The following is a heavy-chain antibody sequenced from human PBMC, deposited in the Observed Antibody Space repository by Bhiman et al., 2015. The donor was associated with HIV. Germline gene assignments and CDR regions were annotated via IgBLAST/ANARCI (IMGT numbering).Heavy chain of an antibody. CDR1: GFTFSSYG. Sequence: QVQLVESGGGVVQPGRSLRLSCSASGFTFSSYGMHWVRQAPGKGLEWVAVMSYDGSNKYYADSVKGRFTISRDNSKNTLYLQMNSLRAEDTAVYYCARGSSSSLSAERFDPWGQGTLVTVSS. D-gene: IGHD6-6*01. J-gene: IGHJ5*02. CDR3: ARGSSSSLSAERFDP. CDR2: MSYDGSNK. V-gene: IGHV3-30*03.